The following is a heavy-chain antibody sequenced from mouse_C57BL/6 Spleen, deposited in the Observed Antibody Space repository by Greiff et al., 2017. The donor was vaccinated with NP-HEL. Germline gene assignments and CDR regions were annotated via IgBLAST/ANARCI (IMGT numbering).Heavy chain of an antibody. V-gene: IGHV6-3*01. Sequence: EVQLQESGGGLVQPGGSMKLSCVASGFTFSHYLLNLFRQSPETGLEWVAQIRLKPDNYATHYAESVKGRFTISRDDSKSSVYLQMNNLRAEDTGIYYCTEGYYGAMDYWGQGTSVTVSS. CDR2: IRLKPDNYAT. CDR1: GFTFSHYL. CDR3: TEGYYGAMDY. D-gene: IGHD2-1*01. J-gene: IGHJ4*01.